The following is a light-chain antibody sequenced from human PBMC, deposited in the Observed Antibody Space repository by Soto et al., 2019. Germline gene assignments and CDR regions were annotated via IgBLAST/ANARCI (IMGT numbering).Light chain of an antibody. Sequence: QSALTQPPSASGSPGQSVTISCTGTSSDVGAYSYVSWYQQHPGKAPKLMIYDVSKRPSGVPDRFSGSKSGNTASLTVSGLQAEDEAAYYCISYAGSSIWVFGGGTKLTVL. J-gene: IGLJ3*02. CDR3: ISYAGSSIWV. CDR1: SSDVGAYSY. V-gene: IGLV2-8*01. CDR2: DVS.